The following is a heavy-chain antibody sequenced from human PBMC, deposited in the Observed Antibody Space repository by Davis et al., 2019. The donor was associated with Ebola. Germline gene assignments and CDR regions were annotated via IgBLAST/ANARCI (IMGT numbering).Heavy chain of an antibody. J-gene: IGHJ4*02. CDR1: GVTITNYY. CDR2: IYYSGST. CDR3: ARQGSQAGPTDY. V-gene: IGHV4-59*01. D-gene: IGHD1-1*01. Sequence: GSLRLSCTASGVTITNYYRPWIRQPPGKGLEWIGYIYYSGSTNYNPSRKSRVTISVDTSKNQFSLNLSSVTAADTAVYYCARQGSQAGPTDYWGQGTLVTVSS.